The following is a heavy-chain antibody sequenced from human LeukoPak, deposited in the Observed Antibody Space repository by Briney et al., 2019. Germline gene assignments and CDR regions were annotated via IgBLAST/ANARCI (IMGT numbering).Heavy chain of an antibody. D-gene: IGHD2-15*01. CDR1: GYSFANYW. Sequence: GESLRISCKGSGYSFANYWIGWVRQMPGNGLEWMGIIYPSDSNTRYNPSFQGQVTISADKSISTAYLQWGSLKASDTAMYYCALNPRGYCSGGSCYIGYWGQGTLVTVSS. J-gene: IGHJ4*02. V-gene: IGHV5-51*01. CDR3: ALNPRGYCSGGSCYIGY. CDR2: IYPSDSNT.